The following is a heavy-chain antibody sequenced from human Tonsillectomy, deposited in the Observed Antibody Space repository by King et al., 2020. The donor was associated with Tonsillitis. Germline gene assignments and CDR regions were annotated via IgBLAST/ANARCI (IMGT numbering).Heavy chain of an antibody. CDR3: ARYDWWELRGPFDY. D-gene: IGHD1-26*01. J-gene: IGHJ4*02. CDR2: IYNSGST. V-gene: IGHV4-39*01. Sequence: LQLQESGPGLVKPSETLSLTCTVSGGSINSSSYYWGWIRQPPGKGLERMGSIYNSGSTYYNPSLQSRGTISVDTSKNQFSLQLSPVSAADTAFFYCARYDWWELRGPFDYWRQGTLVTVSS. CDR1: GGSINSSSYY.